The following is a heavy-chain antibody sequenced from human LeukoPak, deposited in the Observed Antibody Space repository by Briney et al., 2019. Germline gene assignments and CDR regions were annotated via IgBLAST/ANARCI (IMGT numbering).Heavy chain of an antibody. V-gene: IGHV3-30*04. CDR1: GFTFSYYA. CDR2: ISYDGGNK. CDR3: ARDGTLDSSGWVSAPPFDY. J-gene: IGHJ4*02. Sequence: GGSLRLSCAASGFTFSYYAMHWVRQAPGKGLEWVAVISYDGGNKYYTDSVKGRFTISRDNSKNTLYLQMNSLRPEDTAMYYCARDGTLDSSGWVSAPPFDYWGQGTLVTVSS. D-gene: IGHD6-19*01.